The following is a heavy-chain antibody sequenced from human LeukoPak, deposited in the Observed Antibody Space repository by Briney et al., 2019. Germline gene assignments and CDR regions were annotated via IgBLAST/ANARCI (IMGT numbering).Heavy chain of an antibody. Sequence: GGSLRLSCAASGFTFSSYSMNWVRQAPGKGLEWVSYISSSSSTIYYADSVKGRFTISRDNAKNSLYLQMNSLRAEDTAVYYCASYDSSGYYEGGYFDYWGQGTLVTVSP. CDR3: ASYDSSGYYEGGYFDY. CDR1: GFTFSSYS. D-gene: IGHD3-22*01. V-gene: IGHV3-48*01. CDR2: ISSSSSTI. J-gene: IGHJ4*02.